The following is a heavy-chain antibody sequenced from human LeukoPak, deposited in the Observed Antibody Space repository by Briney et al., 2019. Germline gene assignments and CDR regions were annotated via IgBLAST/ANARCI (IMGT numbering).Heavy chain of an antibody. D-gene: IGHD2-21*02. J-gene: IGHJ4*02. CDR1: GFTFSSYW. Sequence: PGGSLRLSCAASGFTFSSYWMHWVRQAPGKGLVWVSRINSDGSSTSYADSVKGRFTISRDNAKNTLYLQMNNLRAEDTAVYYCARSARVVVTGHWGQGTLVTVSS. CDR2: INSDGSST. CDR3: ARSARVVVTGH. V-gene: IGHV3-74*01.